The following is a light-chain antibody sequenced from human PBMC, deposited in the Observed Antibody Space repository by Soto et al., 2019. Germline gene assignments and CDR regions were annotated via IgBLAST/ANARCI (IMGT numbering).Light chain of an antibody. J-gene: IGLJ1*01. CDR1: RSNIGSNS. CDR2: IND. V-gene: IGLV1-44*01. CDR3: ASWDDRLKGYV. Sequence: QSPVTQAPSVSGTPGQRVIISCSGSRSNIGSNSVNWYQQLPGTAPKPLIYINDQRPSGVPDRFSGSTSGTSVSLAISGLQSDDEADYYCASWDDRLKGYVFGTGTKVTVL.